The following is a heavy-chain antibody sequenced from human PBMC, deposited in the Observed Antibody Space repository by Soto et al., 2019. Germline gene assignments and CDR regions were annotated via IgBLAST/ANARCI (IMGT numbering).Heavy chain of an antibody. CDR2: ISGSGGST. J-gene: IGHJ4*02. CDR3: ANRASGGVVAPY. V-gene: IGHV3-23*01. CDR1: GFTFSSYA. Sequence: EVQLLESGGGLVQPGGSLRLSCAASGFTFSSYAMSWVRQAPGKGLEWVSAISGSGGSTYYAVSVKGRFTISRDNSKNTLYLQMNSLRAEDTAVYYCANRASGGVVAPYWGQGTLVTVSS. D-gene: IGHD2-15*01.